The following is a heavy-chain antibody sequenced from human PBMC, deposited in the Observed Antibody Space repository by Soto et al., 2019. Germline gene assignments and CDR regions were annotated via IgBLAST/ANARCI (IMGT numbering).Heavy chain of an antibody. Sequence: SETLSLTCTVSGGSITNSSYYWGWIRQPPGQGLEWIGSIYHSGNPYYNPSLQSRVTMSVDTSKSQFSLNLTSVTAADTSMYYCARLRIAAAAPEFDHWGQGTLVTVSS. CDR2: IYHSGNP. CDR1: GGSITNSSYY. J-gene: IGHJ4*02. CDR3: ARLRIAAAAPEFDH. V-gene: IGHV4-39*01. D-gene: IGHD6-13*01.